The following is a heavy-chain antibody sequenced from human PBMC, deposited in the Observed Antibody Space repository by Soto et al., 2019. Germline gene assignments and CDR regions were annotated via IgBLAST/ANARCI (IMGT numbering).Heavy chain of an antibody. Sequence: QLQLHESGPGLVKPSETLSLTCTVSGGSISSSSYYWGWIRQPPGKGLEWIGSIYYSGSTYYNPSLKSRVTISGDTSKNQFSLKLSSVTAADTAVYYCARQATMIVVVIKFDPWGQGTLVTVSS. CDR3: ARQATMIVVVIKFDP. CDR1: GGSISSSSYY. V-gene: IGHV4-39*01. J-gene: IGHJ5*02. CDR2: IYYSGST. D-gene: IGHD3-22*01.